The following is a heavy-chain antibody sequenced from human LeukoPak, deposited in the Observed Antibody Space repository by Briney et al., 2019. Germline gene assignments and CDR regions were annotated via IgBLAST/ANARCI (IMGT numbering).Heavy chain of an antibody. CDR1: GYTFNTYG. J-gene: IGHJ4*02. CDR3: ARDPNAMVTSLFDY. V-gene: IGHV1-2*02. D-gene: IGHD5-18*01. Sequence: ASVKVSCKASGYTFNTYGITWVRQAPGQGLEWMGWINPNSGGTNYAQKFQGRVTMTRDTSISTAYMELSRLRSDDTAVYYCARDPNAMVTSLFDYWGQGTLVTVSS. CDR2: INPNSGGT.